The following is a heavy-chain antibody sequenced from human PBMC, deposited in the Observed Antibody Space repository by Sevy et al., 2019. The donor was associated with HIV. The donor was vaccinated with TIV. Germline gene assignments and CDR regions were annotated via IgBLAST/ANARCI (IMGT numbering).Heavy chain of an antibody. J-gene: IGHJ4*02. D-gene: IGHD3-22*01. CDR1: GFTFSNYG. CDR2: IWNDGSNK. Sequence: GGSLRLSCAASGFTFSNYGMHWVRQAPGKGLEWVAVIWNDGSNKSYADSVKGRFTISRDNSKNTLYLQMNSLRVEDTAVDLCARGGDFNDRSAKRDLDYCGQGTLVTVSS. V-gene: IGHV3-33*01. CDR3: ARGGDFNDRSAKRDLDY.